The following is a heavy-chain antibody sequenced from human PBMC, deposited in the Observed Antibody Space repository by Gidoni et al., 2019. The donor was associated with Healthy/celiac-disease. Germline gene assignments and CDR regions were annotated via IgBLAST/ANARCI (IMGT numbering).Heavy chain of an antibody. CDR3: AKDHYGGTKWARAFDI. D-gene: IGHD4-17*01. Sequence: EVQLLESGGGLVQPGGSLRLSCAASGFTFSSYAMSWVRQAPGNGLEWVSAISGSGGSTYYADSVKGRFTISRDNSKNTLYLQMNSLRAEDTAVYYCAKDHYGGTKWARAFDIWGQGTMVTVSS. CDR1: GFTFSSYA. J-gene: IGHJ3*02. V-gene: IGHV3-23*01. CDR2: ISGSGGST.